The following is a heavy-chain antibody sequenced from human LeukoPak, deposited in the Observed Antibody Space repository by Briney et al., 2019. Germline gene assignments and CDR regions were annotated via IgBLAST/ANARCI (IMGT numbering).Heavy chain of an antibody. D-gene: IGHD3-9*01. Sequence: PVSSPRLSCAASGFILRNYAMSWAHQPPRKGLEGVSSITGSGDTTYYADSVKRRLTISRDNSKTTLYVDMNTLRAEATAVYSCPKWGDYDILTGYYVSDFWGQGTLVTVSS. V-gene: IGHV3-23*01. J-gene: IGHJ4*02. CDR3: PKWGDYDILTGYYVSDF. CDR2: ITGSGDTT. CDR1: GFILRNYA.